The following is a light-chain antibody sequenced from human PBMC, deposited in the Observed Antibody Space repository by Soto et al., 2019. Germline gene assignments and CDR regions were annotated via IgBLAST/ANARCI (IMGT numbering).Light chain of an antibody. V-gene: IGKV3-15*01. Sequence: EIVMTQSPATLSVSPGERATLSCRASQSVGSNLAWFQQKPGQAPRLLIYGASTRATGIPVRFSGSGSGTEFTLTISSLQSEDFAVYYCQQYNDRPGTFGQGTKVEI. CDR2: GAS. CDR3: QQYNDRPGT. J-gene: IGKJ1*01. CDR1: QSVGSN.